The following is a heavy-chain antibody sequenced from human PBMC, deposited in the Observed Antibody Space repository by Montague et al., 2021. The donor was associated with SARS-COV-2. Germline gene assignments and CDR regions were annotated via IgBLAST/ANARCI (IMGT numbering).Heavy chain of an antibody. CDR3: AREDRWNWFDP. J-gene: IGHJ5*02. D-gene: IGHD5-24*01. V-gene: IGHV4-59*12. CDR1: GGSINNSY. CDR2: IYYRGST. Sequence: SETRSLTCTVSGGSINNSYWSWIRQPPGKGLEWIGYIYYRGSTNYNPSLETGVIITVDPAKDQFSLKMSSVTAADTAVYYCAREDRWNWFDPWGQGTLVIVSS.